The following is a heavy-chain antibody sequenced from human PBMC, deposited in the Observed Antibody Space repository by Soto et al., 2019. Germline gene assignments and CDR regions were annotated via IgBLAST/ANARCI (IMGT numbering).Heavy chain of an antibody. Sequence: SETLSLTCTVSGGSISSGDYYWSWIRQPPGKGLEWIGYIYYSGSTYYNPSPKSRVTISVDTSKNQFSLKLSSVTAADTAVYYCARGRGYSYGLDPWGQGTLVTVS. CDR1: GGSISSGDYY. V-gene: IGHV4-30-4*01. J-gene: IGHJ5*02. CDR2: IYYSGST. CDR3: ARGRGYSYGLDP. D-gene: IGHD5-12*01.